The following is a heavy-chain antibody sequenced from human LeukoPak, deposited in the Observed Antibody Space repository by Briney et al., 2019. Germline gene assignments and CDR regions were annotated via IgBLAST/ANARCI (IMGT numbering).Heavy chain of an antibody. V-gene: IGHV3-48*04. CDR1: GFTFSSHN. CDR3: ARDDSSGYFFDY. D-gene: IGHD3-22*01. J-gene: IGHJ4*01. Sequence: GGSLRLSCAASGFTFSSHNVNWVRQAPGKGLEWVSYISSSTSIIYYADSVKGRFTISRDNAKNSLYLQMSSLRAEDTAVYYCARDDSSGYFFDYWGQGTLLTVSS. CDR2: ISSSTSII.